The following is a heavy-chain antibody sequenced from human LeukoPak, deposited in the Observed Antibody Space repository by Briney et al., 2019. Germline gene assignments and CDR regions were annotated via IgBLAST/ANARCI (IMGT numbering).Heavy chain of an antibody. J-gene: IGHJ4*02. D-gene: IGHD6-13*01. CDR1: GFTFSSYE. Sequence: PGGSLRLSCAASGFTFSSYEMNWVRQAPGKGLEWVSGIRSSGEITSYADSVKGRFTISRDNSKNTLFLQMNSLRAEDTAVYYCAKDRGAAADFDYWGQGTLVTVSS. CDR2: IRSSGEIT. V-gene: IGHV3-23*01. CDR3: AKDRGAAADFDY.